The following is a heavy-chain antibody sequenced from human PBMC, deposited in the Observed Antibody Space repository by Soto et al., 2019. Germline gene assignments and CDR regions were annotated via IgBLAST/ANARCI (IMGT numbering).Heavy chain of an antibody. J-gene: IGHJ4*02. CDR1: GFSLTTRPVG. CDR2: AYWDDDN. Sequence: SGPTLVNPTQTLTLTCSFSGFSLTTRPVGVGWIRQSPGKALEWLAFAYWDDDNRYSPSLRTRLTVTKDTSKNQVVLTMTNMDPVDTATYYCAQRRHSGDWNGGYFDYWGQGTLVTVSS. CDR3: AQRRHSGDWNGGYFDY. D-gene: IGHD2-21*02. V-gene: IGHV2-5*02.